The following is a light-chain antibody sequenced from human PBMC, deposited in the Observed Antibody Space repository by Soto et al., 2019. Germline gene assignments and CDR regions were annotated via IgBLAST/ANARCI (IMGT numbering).Light chain of an antibody. CDR1: QSVSSN. J-gene: IGKJ1*01. CDR2: GAS. V-gene: IGKV3-15*01. Sequence: EIVMTQSPATLSVSPGERATLSCRASQSVSSNLAWYQQKPGQAPRLLIFGASTRVTGIPARFSGSGSGTEFTLTISSRQSEDFAVYYCQQDNNWPQTFGQGTKVEIK. CDR3: QQDNNWPQT.